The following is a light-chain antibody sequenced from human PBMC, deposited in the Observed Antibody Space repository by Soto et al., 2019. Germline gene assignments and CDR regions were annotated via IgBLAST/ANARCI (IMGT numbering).Light chain of an antibody. CDR1: QDISNY. CDR3: QQSFSTPYT. CDR2: DAS. J-gene: IGKJ2*01. Sequence: DIQMTQSPSSLSASVGDRVTITCQASQDISNYLNWYQQKPGKAPKLLIYDASNLETGVPSRFTGSGSGSHFTLSISSLQPEDFATYYCQQSFSTPYTFGQGTKLEIK. V-gene: IGKV1-39*01.